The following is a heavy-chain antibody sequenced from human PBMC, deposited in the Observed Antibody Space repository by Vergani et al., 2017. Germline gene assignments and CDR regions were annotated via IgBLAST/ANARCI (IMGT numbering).Heavy chain of an antibody. J-gene: IGHJ3*02. D-gene: IGHD2-15*01. Sequence: QVQLVQSGAEVKKPGASVKVPCKASGYTFTGHYMHLVRQAPGQGLEWMGWINPNSGGTNYAQKFQGRVTMTRDTSISTAYMELSRLRSDDTAVYYCARATYCSGGSCLRRLAFDIWGQGTMVTVSS. CDR1: GYTFTGHY. CDR2: INPNSGGT. CDR3: ARATYCSGGSCLRRLAFDI. V-gene: IGHV1-2*02.